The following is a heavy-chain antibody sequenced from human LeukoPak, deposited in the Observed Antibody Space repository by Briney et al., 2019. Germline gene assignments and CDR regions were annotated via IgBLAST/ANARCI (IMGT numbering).Heavy chain of an antibody. J-gene: IGHJ5*01. CDR2: IKEDSSDK. CDR3: ARESGRFRFDS. D-gene: IGHD3-3*01. CDR1: GFTFNKYW. V-gene: IGHV3-7*01. Sequence: GGSLRLSCAASGFTFNKYWMNWVRQSPGKGLEWVANIKEDSSDKNYVDSMKGRFTISRDNAKNSLYLQMNSLRVEDTAVYYCARESGRFRFDSWGQGTLVTVSS.